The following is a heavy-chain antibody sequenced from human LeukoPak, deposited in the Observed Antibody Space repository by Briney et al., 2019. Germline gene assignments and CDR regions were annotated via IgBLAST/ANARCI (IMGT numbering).Heavy chain of an antibody. CDR3: ALHYYDSSGYD. Sequence: QPGGSLRLSCAASGFTFRSHAMSWVRQAPGKGLEWVYAISGSGGSTYYADSVKGRFTISRDKSKNTLYLQMNSLRAEDTAVYYCALHYYDSSGYDWGQGTLVTVSS. J-gene: IGHJ4*02. V-gene: IGHV3-23*01. CDR2: ISGSGGST. CDR1: GFTFRSHA. D-gene: IGHD3-22*01.